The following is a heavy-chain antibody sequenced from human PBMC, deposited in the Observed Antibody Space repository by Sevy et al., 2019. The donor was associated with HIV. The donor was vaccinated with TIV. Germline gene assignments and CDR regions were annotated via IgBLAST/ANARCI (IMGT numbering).Heavy chain of an antibody. CDR1: GFTFSSYA. CDR2: ISYDGSNK. CDR3: ARAARTLNDAFDI. D-gene: IGHD1-7*01. Sequence: GGSLRLSCAASGFTFSSYAMHWVRHAPGKGLEWVAVISYDGSNKYYADSVKGRFTISRDNSKNTLYLQMNSLRAEDTAVYYCARAARTLNDAFDIWGQGTMVTVSS. V-gene: IGHV3-30-3*01. J-gene: IGHJ3*02.